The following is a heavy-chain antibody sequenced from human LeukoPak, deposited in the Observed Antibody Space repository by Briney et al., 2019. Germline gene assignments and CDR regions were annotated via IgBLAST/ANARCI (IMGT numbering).Heavy chain of an antibody. CDR2: ISASNGNT. V-gene: IGHV1-18*01. Sequence: GASVKVSCKASGYTFTRYGISWVRQAPGQGLQWLGWISASNGNTNYAQKFRDRVTMSIDTSTGTAYLDVRSLTSDDTAVYYCARDHSNWNYAPDFWGQGTLVIVSS. CDR1: GYTFTRYG. D-gene: IGHD1-7*01. J-gene: IGHJ4*02. CDR3: ARDHSNWNYAPDF.